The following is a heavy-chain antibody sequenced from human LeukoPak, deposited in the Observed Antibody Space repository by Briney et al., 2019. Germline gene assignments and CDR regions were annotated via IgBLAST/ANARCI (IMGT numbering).Heavy chain of an antibody. V-gene: IGHV3-74*01. J-gene: IGHJ5*02. CDR1: GFTFSSYW. D-gene: IGHD4-17*01. CDR2: INSDGSST. CDR3: ARDYGDYANWFDP. Sequence: GGSLRLSCAASGFTFSSYWMHWVRQAPGKGLVWVSRINSDGSSTSYADSVKGRFTISRDNAKNTLYLQMNSLRAGDTAVYYCARDYGDYANWFDPWGQGTLVAVSS.